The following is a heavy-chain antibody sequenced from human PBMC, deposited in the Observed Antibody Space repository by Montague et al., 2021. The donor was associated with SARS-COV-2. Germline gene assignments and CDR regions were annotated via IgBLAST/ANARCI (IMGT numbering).Heavy chain of an antibody. Sequence: SETLSLTCTVSGGSISSYYCNWIRLPPGQGLELIWYIYYSCSTNYNSSLKIRITVSVYTSKDQFALKLSYVTAAGTAVYYCSRGFDYWGQGTLVTVSS. CDR3: SRGFDY. J-gene: IGHJ4*02. CDR2: IYYSCST. V-gene: IGHV4-59*01. CDR1: GGSISSYY.